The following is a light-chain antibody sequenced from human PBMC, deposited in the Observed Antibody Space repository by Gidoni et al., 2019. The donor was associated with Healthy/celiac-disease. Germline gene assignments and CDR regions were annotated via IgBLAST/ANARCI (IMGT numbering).Light chain of an antibody. CDR1: QSISSS. V-gene: IGKV1-39*01. J-gene: IGKJ2*04. CDR3: QQSYSTPLCS. Sequence: DIQRTQSASSLSASVGDRVTITCRASQSISSSLNWYQQKPGKAPKLLIYAASSWQSGVPSRFSGSGSGTDFTLTISSLQPEDFATYYCQQSYSTPLCSFGQGTKLEIK. CDR2: AAS.